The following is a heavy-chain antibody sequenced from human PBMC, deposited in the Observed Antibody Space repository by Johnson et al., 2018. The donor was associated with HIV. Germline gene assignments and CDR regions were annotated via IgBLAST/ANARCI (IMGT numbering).Heavy chain of an antibody. CDR3: ARDRRVSREGYCSGGTCYPYIAYSDAFDI. V-gene: IGHV3-66*01. J-gene: IGHJ3*02. CDR2: ISSGGTT. D-gene: IGHD2-15*01. CDR1: GFTVSSNY. Sequence: VESGGGLVQRGGSLRLSCAASGFTVSSNYMSWVRQAPGKGLAWASLISSGGTTYYADSVTGRFTISRYISKHPLSLQRNGLRAEDTAVYYCARDRRVSREGYCSGGTCYPYIAYSDAFDIWGQGTMVTVSS.